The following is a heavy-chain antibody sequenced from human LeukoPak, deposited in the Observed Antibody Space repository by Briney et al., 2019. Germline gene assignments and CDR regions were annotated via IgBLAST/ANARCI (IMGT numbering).Heavy chain of an antibody. CDR2: IYYSGST. CDR1: GGSISSYY. D-gene: IGHD3-22*01. V-gene: IGHV4-59*01. J-gene: IGHJ6*03. CDR3: AGAPGYYDSGYYMDV. Sequence: PSETLSLTCTVSGGSISSYYWSWIRQPPGKGLEWIGYIYYSGSTNYNPSLKSRVTISVDTSKNQFSLKLSSVTAADTAMYYCAGAPGYYDSGYYMDVWGKGTTVTVSS.